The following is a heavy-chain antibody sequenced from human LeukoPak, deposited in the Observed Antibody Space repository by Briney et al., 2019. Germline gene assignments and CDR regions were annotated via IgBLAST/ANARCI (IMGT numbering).Heavy chain of an antibody. Sequence: ASVKVSCKASGYTFTSYDINWVRQATGQGLEWMGWMNPNSGNTGYAQKFQGRVTITRNTSISTAYMELSSLRSEDTAVYYCARGPYSSGWYYYYYMDVWGKGTTVTVSS. D-gene: IGHD6-19*01. J-gene: IGHJ6*03. V-gene: IGHV1-8*03. CDR3: ARGPYSSGWYYYYYMDV. CDR2: MNPNSGNT. CDR1: GYTFTSYD.